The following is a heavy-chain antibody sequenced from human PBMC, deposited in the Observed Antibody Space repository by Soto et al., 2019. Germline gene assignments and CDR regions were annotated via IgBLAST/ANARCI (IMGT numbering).Heavy chain of an antibody. V-gene: IGHV5-51*01. CDR1: GYSFPSYW. Sequence: PGEALKIYCKGSGYSFPSYWIGWVRKMPGKGLKCMGSIYPGDSDHRYSPPFQGQGTISAANAISTAYLQWSSLKASDTAMYYCARRPLRNAMDGWGQGTTVTVSS. CDR2: IYPGDSDH. J-gene: IGHJ6*02. CDR3: ARRPLRNAMDG. D-gene: IGHD4-17*01.